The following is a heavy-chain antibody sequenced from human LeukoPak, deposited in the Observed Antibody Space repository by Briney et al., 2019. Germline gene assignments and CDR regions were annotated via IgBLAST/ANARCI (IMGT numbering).Heavy chain of an antibody. Sequence: GASLRLSCAASGFTFSSYAMSWVRQAPGKGPEWVSAISGSGGSTYYADSVKGRFTISRDNSKNTLYLQMNSLRAEDTAVYYCAKVYDYVWGSYRDFDYWGQGTLVTVSS. J-gene: IGHJ4*02. D-gene: IGHD3-16*02. CDR1: GFTFSSYA. V-gene: IGHV3-23*01. CDR3: AKVYDYVWGSYRDFDY. CDR2: ISGSGGST.